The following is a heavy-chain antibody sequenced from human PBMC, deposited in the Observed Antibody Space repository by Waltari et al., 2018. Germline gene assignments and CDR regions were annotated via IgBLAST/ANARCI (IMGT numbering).Heavy chain of an antibody. V-gene: IGHV4-39*07. CDR2: FYKSGTT. D-gene: IGHD5-12*01. CDR1: RSPLRPTNYY. J-gene: IGHJ4*02. Sequence: QLQLQESGPGLVKPSETLSLTCPVPRSPLRPTNYYWGWVRQPPGKGLEWIGSFYKSGTTYYNPSLKSRVTISVDTSNNQFSLKLNSVTAADTAVYYCVRGYPDIVATISDYWGQGTLVIVSS. CDR3: VRGYPDIVATISDY.